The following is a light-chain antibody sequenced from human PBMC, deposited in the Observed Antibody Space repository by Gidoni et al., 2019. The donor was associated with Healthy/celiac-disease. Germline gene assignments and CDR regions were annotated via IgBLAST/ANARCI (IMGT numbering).Light chain of an antibody. CDR1: QSISSW. CDR2: KAS. V-gene: IGKV1-5*03. Sequence: DIQMTQSPSTLSASVGDRVTITCRSSQSISSWLAWYQQKPGKAPKLLIYKASSLESGVPSRFRGSGSGTEFTLTISSLQPDDFATYYCQQYNSYSWTFGKGTKVEIK. CDR3: QQYNSYSWT. J-gene: IGKJ1*01.